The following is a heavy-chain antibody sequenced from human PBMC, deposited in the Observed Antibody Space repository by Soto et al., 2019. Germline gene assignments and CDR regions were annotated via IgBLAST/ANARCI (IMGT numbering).Heavy chain of an antibody. CDR3: ARGFYTDY. V-gene: IGHV3-7*01. D-gene: IGHD3-3*01. J-gene: IGHJ4*02. Sequence: GGSLRLSCEASGFNFSRSWMSWVRQAPGKGLEWVANMKEDGSGKYYADSVRGRFTISRDNAKNSVHLQMNSLRVEDTAVYYCARGFYTDYWGQGALVTVSS. CDR1: GFNFSRSW. CDR2: MKEDGSGK.